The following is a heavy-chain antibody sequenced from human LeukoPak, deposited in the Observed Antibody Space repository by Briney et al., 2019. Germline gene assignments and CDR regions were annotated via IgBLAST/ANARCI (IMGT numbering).Heavy chain of an antibody. CDR3: ARDFYDTSGYYYDY. V-gene: IGHV3-21*01. CDR1: GFTFSRYN. D-gene: IGHD3-22*01. CDR2: ISGSSSYK. Sequence: GGSLRLSCAASGFTFSRYNMNWVRQAPGKGLEWVSSISGSSSYKYYADSVKGRFTISRDNAKNSLYLQMNSLRAEDTAVYYCARDFYDTSGYYYDYWGQGTLVTVSS. J-gene: IGHJ4*02.